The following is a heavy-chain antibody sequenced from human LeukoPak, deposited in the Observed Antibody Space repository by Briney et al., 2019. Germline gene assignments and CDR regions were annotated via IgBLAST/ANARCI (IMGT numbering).Heavy chain of an antibody. CDR3: AKDRTYHSDFSAYYFSPPLQQY. J-gene: IGHJ4*02. V-gene: IGHV3-23*01. Sequence: WGSLRLSCVASGFTFTNYAMSWVRQAPGKGLEWVSGIFGNTGSTYYADSVKGRVTVSRDNSRNTVYLQMNSLRAEDTAVYYCAKDRTYHSDFSAYYFSPPLQQYWGQGTLVTVST. CDR2: IFGNTGST. CDR1: GFTFTNYA. D-gene: IGHD3-22*01.